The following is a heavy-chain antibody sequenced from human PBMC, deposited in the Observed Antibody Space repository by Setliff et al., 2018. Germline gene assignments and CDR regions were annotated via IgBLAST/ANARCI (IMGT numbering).Heavy chain of an antibody. V-gene: IGHV3-21*05. D-gene: IGHD6-19*01. CDR1: GFTFSNYG. CDR2: ISSSGTDM. CDR3: ARDVVSGWYRRNNYFGMDV. J-gene: IGHJ6*02. Sequence: GGSLRLSCVASGFTFSNYGMHWVRQAPGKGLEWVSYISSSGTDMYYVDSVKGRFTISRDNAKNSLYLQMNSLRVEDTAVYYCARDVVSGWYRRNNYFGMDVWGQGTTVTVSS.